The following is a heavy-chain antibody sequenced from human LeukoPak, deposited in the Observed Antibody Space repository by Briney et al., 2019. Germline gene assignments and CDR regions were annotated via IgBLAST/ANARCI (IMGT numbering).Heavy chain of an antibody. D-gene: IGHD5-12*01. CDR3: ARLPRYGGYDHFDY. CDR2: IYYRGTT. CDR1: GDSIDSYY. Sequence: PSETLSLTCTVSGDSIDSYYWSWIRQPPGKGLEWIGYIYYRGTTSHNPFLKSRVTISVDTSKNQFSLKLNSVTAADTAVYYCARLPRYGGYDHFDYWGQGILVIVSS. V-gene: IGHV4-59*12. J-gene: IGHJ4*02.